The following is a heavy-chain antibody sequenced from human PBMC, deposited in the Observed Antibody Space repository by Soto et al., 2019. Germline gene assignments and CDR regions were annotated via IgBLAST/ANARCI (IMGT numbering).Heavy chain of an antibody. V-gene: IGHV1-3*01. CDR3: ARSIVVVTAADY. CDR2: INAGNGNT. J-gene: IGHJ4*02. D-gene: IGHD2-21*02. Sequence: ASVKVSCKASGYTFTRYGIHWVRQAPGQRLEWMGWINAGNGNTKYSQKFQGRVTITRDTSASTAYMELSSLRSEDTAVYYCARSIVVVTAADYWGQGTLVTVSS. CDR1: GYTFTRYG.